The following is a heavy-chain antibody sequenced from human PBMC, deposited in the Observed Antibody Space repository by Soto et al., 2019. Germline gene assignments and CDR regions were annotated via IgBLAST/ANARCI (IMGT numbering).Heavy chain of an antibody. CDR1: GGTFSSYT. D-gene: IGHD2-2*01. V-gene: IGHV1-69*02. Sequence: AASVKVSCKASGGTFSSYTISWVRQAPGQGLEWMGRIIPILGIANYAQKFQGRVTITADKSTSTAYMELSSLRSEDTAVYYCARSGYGCSSTSCPQDYYGMDVWGQGTTVTVSS. J-gene: IGHJ6*02. CDR3: ARSGYGCSSTSCPQDYYGMDV. CDR2: IIPILGIA.